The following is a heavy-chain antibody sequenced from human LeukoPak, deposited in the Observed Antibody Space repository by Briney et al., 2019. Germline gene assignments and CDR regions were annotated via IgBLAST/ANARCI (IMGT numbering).Heavy chain of an antibody. CDR2: IIPIFGTA. Sequence: SVKVSCKASGGTFSSYAISWVRQAPGQGLEWMGGIIPIFGTANYAQKFQGRVTITADESTSTAYMELSSLRSEDTAVYYCASPYCSGGTCYAHDAFDIWGQGTMVTVSS. CDR1: GGTFSSYA. D-gene: IGHD2-15*01. CDR3: ASPYCSGGTCYAHDAFDI. V-gene: IGHV1-69*13. J-gene: IGHJ3*02.